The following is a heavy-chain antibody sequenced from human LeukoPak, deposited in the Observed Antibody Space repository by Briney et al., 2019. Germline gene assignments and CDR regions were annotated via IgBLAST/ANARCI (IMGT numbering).Heavy chain of an antibody. CDR3: AREGTREWETDY. CDR2: KYYLGSN. D-gene: IGHD1-26*01. V-gene: IGHV4-59*12. CDR1: GASISSSY. Sequence: SETLSLTCTVSGASISSSYWSWIRQPPGKGLEWIGYKYYLGSNNYNPSLESRVTISVDTSNNQFSLKLTSVTAADTAVYYCAREGTREWETDYWGQGTLVTVSS. J-gene: IGHJ4*02.